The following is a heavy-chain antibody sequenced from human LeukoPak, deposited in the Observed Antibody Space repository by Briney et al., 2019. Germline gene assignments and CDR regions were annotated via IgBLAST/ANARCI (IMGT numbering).Heavy chain of an antibody. Sequence: QPGGSLRLSCAASGFTFSSYAMNWVRQAPGKGLEWVSGISGSGGSTYYADSVKGRFTISRDNSKNTLYLQMNSLRAEDTAVYYCARPGYSTGAFDYWGQGTLVTVSS. CDR2: ISGSGGST. CDR3: ARPGYSTGAFDY. V-gene: IGHV3-23*01. D-gene: IGHD6-25*01. J-gene: IGHJ4*02. CDR1: GFTFSSYA.